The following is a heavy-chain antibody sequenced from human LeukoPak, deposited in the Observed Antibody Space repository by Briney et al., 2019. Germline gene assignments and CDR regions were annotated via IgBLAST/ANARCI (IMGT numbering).Heavy chain of an antibody. J-gene: IGHJ4*02. D-gene: IGHD6-19*01. CDR3: AKGSSSGPGGNFGH. V-gene: IGHV3-23*01. CDR1: GFPFSSYT. CDR2: IRGSGGST. Sequence: GGSLRLSCAASGFPFSSYTMSWVRQAPGKGLEWVSAIRGSGGSTYYADSVKGRFTISRDNSENTLYLQMNSLRAEDTAVHFCAKGSSSGPGGNFGHWGQGTLVTVSS.